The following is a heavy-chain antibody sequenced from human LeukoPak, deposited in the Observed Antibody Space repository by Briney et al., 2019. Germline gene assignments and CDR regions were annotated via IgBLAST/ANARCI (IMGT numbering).Heavy chain of an antibody. V-gene: IGHV3-21*01. D-gene: IGHD5-18*01. J-gene: IGHJ4*02. CDR3: ARERGYSYGYGDY. CDR2: ISSSSSYM. CDR1: GFTFSDYA. Sequence: KPGGSLRLSCVASGFTFSDYAMNWVRQAPGKGLEWVSSISSSSSYMYYADSVKGRFTISRDNAKNSLYLQMDSLRAEDTAVYYCARERGYSYGYGDYWGQGTLVTVSS.